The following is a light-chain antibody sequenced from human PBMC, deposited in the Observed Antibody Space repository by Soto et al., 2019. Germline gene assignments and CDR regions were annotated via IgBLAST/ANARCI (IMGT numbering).Light chain of an antibody. V-gene: IGKV3-11*01. J-gene: IGKJ2*01. CDR3: QQHSNSSGT. CDR1: QSVSSY. CDR2: DAS. Sequence: EIVLTQSPATLSLSPGERATLSCMASQSVSSYLAWYQQKPGQAPRLLIYDASNRATRIPARFSGSGSGTDFTLTISSLEPVDVAVYYCQQHSNSSGTFGQGTKMEIK.